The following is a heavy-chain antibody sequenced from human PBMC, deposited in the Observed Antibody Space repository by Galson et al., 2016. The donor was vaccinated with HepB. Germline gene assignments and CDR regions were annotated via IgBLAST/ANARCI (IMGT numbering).Heavy chain of an antibody. CDR3: TRDRAYSCFDY. CDR2: MNPDGSQT. CDR1: RFSFSSSW. J-gene: IGHJ4*02. V-gene: IGHV3-7*01. D-gene: IGHD5-12*01. Sequence: SLRLSCVASRFSFSSSWMAWVRQAPGKGLEWVANMNPDGSQTNYIDSVKGRFTISRDNARNSLYLQMKSLRAEDTAVYFCTRDRAYSCFDYWGQGTLVTVSS.